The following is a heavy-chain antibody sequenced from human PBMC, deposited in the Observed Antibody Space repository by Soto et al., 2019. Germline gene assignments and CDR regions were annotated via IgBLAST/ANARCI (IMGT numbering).Heavy chain of an antibody. CDR2: IKTKAHGGTT. J-gene: IGHJ4*02. CDR3: TTDVSSVIGPSDY. CDR1: GFTFSDAW. V-gene: IGHV3-15*07. Sequence: EVQLVESGGGLVKPGESLRLSCAASGFTFSDAWMNWVRQAPGKGLEWVGRIKTKAHGGTTDYTAPVQGRFTISRDDSKNTLYLQMNSLKXDDTAXYFCTTDVSSVIGPSDYWGQGTLVTVSS. D-gene: IGHD2-21*01.